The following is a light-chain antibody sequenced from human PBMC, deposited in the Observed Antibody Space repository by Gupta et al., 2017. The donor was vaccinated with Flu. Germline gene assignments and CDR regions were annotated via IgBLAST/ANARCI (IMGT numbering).Light chain of an antibody. CDR2: GAS. CDR1: QSVSSN. V-gene: IGKV3-15*01. CDR3: QQYNNWQIT. J-gene: IGKJ5*01. Sequence: EIVMTQSPPTLSVSPGERPTLSCRASQSVSSNLAWYQQKPGQAPRLLIYGASTRATGIPARFSGSGSGTEFTLTISSLQSEDFAVYYCQQYNNWQITFGQGTRLEIK.